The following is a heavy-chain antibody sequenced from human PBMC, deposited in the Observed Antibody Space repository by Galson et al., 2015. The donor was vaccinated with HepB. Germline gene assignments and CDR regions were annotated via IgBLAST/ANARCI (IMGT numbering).Heavy chain of an antibody. Sequence: SLRLSCAASGFTFSSYAMHWVRQAPGKGLEWVAVISYDGSNKYYADSVKGRFTISRDNSKNTLYLQMNSLRAEDTAVYYCARDLGPYGDYPKFDYWGQGTLVTVSS. J-gene: IGHJ4*02. CDR1: GFTFSSYA. D-gene: IGHD4-17*01. CDR2: ISYDGSNK. V-gene: IGHV3-30-3*01. CDR3: ARDLGPYGDYPKFDY.